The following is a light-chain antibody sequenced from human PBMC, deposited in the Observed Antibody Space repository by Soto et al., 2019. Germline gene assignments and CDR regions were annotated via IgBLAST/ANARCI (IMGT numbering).Light chain of an antibody. V-gene: IGLV2-8*01. CDR2: EVN. CDR3: SSYAGSSNV. J-gene: IGLJ1*01. Sequence: QSALTQPPSAPGSPGQSVAISCTGTSSDVGGYNYVSWYQQHPGKAPKLMIYEVNKRPSGVPDRYSGSKFGNTASLTVSGHQAEDEADYYCSSYAGSSNVFVTGTKLTVL. CDR1: SSDVGGYNY.